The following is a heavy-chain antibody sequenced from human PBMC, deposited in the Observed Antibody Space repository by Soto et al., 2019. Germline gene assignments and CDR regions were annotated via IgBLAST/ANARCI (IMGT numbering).Heavy chain of an antibody. Sequence: QVQIVQSGAEVKKPGASVKVSCKAPGYTFRGYSMHWVRQAPGQRLEWMGWIFIGNGDTKYSQNFQDRVTMTRYTSAATVYMELSNLTSEDTAVYYCARDRTRSLFPKYWDFDLWCRGTLVTV. CDR2: IFIGNGDT. CDR3: ARDRTRSLFPKYWDFDL. J-gene: IGHJ2*01. CDR1: GYTFRGYS. V-gene: IGHV1-3*04.